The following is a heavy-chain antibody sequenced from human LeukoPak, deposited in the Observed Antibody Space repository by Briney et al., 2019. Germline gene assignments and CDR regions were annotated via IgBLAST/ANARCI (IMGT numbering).Heavy chain of an antibody. J-gene: IGHJ4*02. D-gene: IGHD3-10*01. CDR2: IFHSGTT. Sequence: PSETLSLTCTVSGGSISSYYWSWIRQPPGKALEWIGSIFHSGTTHYNPSLKSRVTISVDTSKNQFSLKLSSVTAADTAVYYCARVRGVITRIDYWGQGTLVTVSS. CDR3: ARVRGVITRIDY. V-gene: IGHV4-59*04. CDR1: GGSISSYY.